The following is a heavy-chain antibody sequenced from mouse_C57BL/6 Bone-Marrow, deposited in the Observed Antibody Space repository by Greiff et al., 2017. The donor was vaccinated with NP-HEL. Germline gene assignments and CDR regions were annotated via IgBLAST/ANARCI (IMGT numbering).Heavy chain of an antibody. V-gene: IGHV1-74*01. Sequence: QVQLQQPGAELVKPGASVKVSCKASGYTFTSYWMHWVKQRPGQGLELTGRIHPSDSDTNYNQKFKGKATLTVDKSSSTAYMQLSSLTSEDSAVYYCALKYYGSSLYCWGEGTTLTVST. CDR1: GYTFTSYW. CDR3: ALKYYGSSLYC. D-gene: IGHD1-1*01. CDR2: IHPSDSDT. J-gene: IGHJ2*01.